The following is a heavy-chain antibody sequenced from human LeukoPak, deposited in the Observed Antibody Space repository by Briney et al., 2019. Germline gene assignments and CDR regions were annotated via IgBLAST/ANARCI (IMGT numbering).Heavy chain of an antibody. V-gene: IGHV3-7*01. CDR2: IKQDGSEK. J-gene: IGHJ6*03. D-gene: IGHD3-9*01. CDR3: ARVGVLRYFDWLTNGGGWYMDV. Sequence: PGGSLRLSCAASGFTFSSYWMSWVRQAPGKGLEWVANIKQDGSEKYYVDSVKGRFTISRDNAKNSLYLQMNSLRAEDTAVYYCARVGVLRYFDWLTNGGGWYMDVWGKGTTVTVSS. CDR1: GFTFSSYW.